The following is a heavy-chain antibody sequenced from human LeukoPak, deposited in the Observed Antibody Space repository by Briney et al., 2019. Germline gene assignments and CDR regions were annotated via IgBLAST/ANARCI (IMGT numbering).Heavy chain of an antibody. Sequence: GGSLRLSCAASGFTFTTYGMHWVRQAPGKGLEWVAFLHYNGSNKYYADSVKGRFTISRDNSRNTLYLHMNSLRAEDTAVYYCAKETYGSGTYPFDYWGQGTLVTVSS. V-gene: IGHV3-30*02. CDR3: AKETYGSGTYPFDY. D-gene: IGHD3-10*01. CDR2: LHYNGSNK. CDR1: GFTFTTYG. J-gene: IGHJ4*02.